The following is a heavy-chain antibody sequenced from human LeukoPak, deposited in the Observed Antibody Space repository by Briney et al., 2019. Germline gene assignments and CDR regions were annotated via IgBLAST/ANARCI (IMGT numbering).Heavy chain of an antibody. V-gene: IGHV3-30*02. J-gene: IGHJ4*02. D-gene: IGHD2-2*02. CDR1: GFTFSYYG. CDR2: IQYDGTKK. CDR3: AKDIVLLSASIGGTPDY. Sequence: GGSLRLSCAASGFTFSYYGMHWVRQAPGKGLEWVAFIQYDGTKKYYADSLKGRFTISRDNSKNTLYVRMNSLRAEDTAVYYCAKDIVLLSASIGGTPDYWGQGTLDTVSS.